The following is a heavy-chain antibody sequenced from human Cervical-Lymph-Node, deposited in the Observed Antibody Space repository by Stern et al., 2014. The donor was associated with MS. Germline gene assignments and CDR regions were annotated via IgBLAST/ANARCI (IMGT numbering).Heavy chain of an antibody. CDR1: GYTFTTYD. Sequence: QLVQSGAEVKKPGASVKVSCAASGYTFTTYDINWVRQAAGQGLEWMGWMNPNSGSPGYARKFQGRVTMTRDTSISTAYMELSSLRSEDTAVYYCARGARGGRFDSWGQGTLVTVSS. CDR3: ARGARGGRFDS. D-gene: IGHD3-10*01. CDR2: MNPNSGSP. J-gene: IGHJ4*02. V-gene: IGHV1-8*01.